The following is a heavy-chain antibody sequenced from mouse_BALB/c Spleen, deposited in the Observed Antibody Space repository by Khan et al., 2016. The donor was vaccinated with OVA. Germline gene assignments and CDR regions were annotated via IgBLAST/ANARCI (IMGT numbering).Heavy chain of an antibody. Sequence: EVQLQESGPGLVKPSQSLSLTCTVTGYSITSDYAWNWIRQFPGNKLEWMGYIKYSGSTSYNPSPKSRIPISRDTSKNQFFLQLNSVTPEATATYYCAGSGTISTVVVTDFDFWGQGTTLTVSS. J-gene: IGHJ2*01. V-gene: IGHV3-2*02. CDR2: IKYSGST. CDR1: GYSITSDYA. CDR3: AGSGTISTVVVTDFDF. D-gene: IGHD1-1*01.